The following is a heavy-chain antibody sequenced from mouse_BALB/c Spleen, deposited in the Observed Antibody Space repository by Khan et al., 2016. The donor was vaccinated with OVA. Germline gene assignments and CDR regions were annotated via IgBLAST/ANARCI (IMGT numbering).Heavy chain of an antibody. J-gene: IGHJ2*01. V-gene: IGHV1S81*02. CDR2: INPSNGRT. CDR1: GYTFTSYW. D-gene: IGHD6-1*01. CDR3: ARVITRDY. Sequence: QVQLQQPGAELVKPGASVKLSCKASGYTFTSYWMHWVKQRPGQGLEWIGEINPSNGRTNYNEKFKSKATLTVDKSSSTAYMQLSSQTSEDSAVYYCARVITRDYWGQGTTLTVSA.